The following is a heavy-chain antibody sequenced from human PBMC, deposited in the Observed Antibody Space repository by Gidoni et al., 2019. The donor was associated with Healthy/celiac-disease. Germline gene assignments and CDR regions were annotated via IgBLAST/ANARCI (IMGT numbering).Heavy chain of an antibody. D-gene: IGHD4-17*01. CDR3: AKGRTVTLHRNPDAFDI. V-gene: IGHV3-30*18. J-gene: IGHJ3*02. CDR1: GFTFSSYG. Sequence: QVQLVESGGGVVQPGRSLRLSCADSGFTFSSYGMHWVRQAPGKRLEWVAVISYDGSNKYYADSVKGRFTISRDNSKNTLYLQMNSLRAEDTAVYYCAKGRTVTLHRNPDAFDIWGQGTMVTVSS. CDR2: ISYDGSNK.